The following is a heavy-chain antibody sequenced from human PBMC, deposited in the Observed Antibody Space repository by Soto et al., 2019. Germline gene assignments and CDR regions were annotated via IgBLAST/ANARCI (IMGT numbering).Heavy chain of an antibody. J-gene: IGHJ4*02. CDR2: ISSGGGTV. CDR3: ARKASDDLDY. Sequence: PGGSLRLSCAASGFTFSFYDVNWVRQAPGKGLEWVSYISSGGGTVYYADSVKGRFTISRDNAKNSLYLQMNSLRAEDTAVYYCARKASDDLDYWGQGTLVT. CDR1: GFTFSFYD. D-gene: IGHD1-1*01. V-gene: IGHV3-48*03.